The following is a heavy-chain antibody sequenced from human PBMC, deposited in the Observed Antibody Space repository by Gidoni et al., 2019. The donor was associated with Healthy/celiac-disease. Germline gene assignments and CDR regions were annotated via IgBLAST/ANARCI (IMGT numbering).Heavy chain of an antibody. CDR2: LNPSGGST. V-gene: IGHV1-46*01. CDR1: GYTFTTYY. J-gene: IGHJ6*03. CDR3: ARARLRDFWSGYSDYYYYMDV. D-gene: IGHD3-3*01. Sequence: QVQLVQSGAEVKKPGASVTVSCKASGYTFTTYYIHWVRQAPGQGLEWMGILNPSGGSTSYAQKFQGRVTMTRDTSTSTVYMELSSMRSEDTAVYYCARARLRDFWSGYSDYYYYMDVWGKGTTVTVSS.